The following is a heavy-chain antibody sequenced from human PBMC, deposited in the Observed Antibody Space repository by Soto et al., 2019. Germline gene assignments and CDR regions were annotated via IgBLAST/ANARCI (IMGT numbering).Heavy chain of an antibody. CDR2: IIPMFPTT. D-gene: IGHD2-21*02. CDR1: GDTFGRNA. Sequence: SVKVSCKASGDTFGRNAIHWVRQAPGQGLEWMGGIIPMFPTTNYAQKFKGRLTINADKSTSTAYMEMTSLRSEDTAVYYCARDGDSADYGYWGQGTLVTVSS. J-gene: IGHJ4*02. V-gene: IGHV1-69*06. CDR3: ARDGDSADYGY.